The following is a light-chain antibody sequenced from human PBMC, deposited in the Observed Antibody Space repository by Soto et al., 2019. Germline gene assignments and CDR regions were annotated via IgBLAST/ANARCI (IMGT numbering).Light chain of an antibody. CDR2: DAS. CDR1: QTITSGY. V-gene: IGKV3D-20*01. Sequence: EIVLTQSPATLSLSPGERATLSCGASQTITSGYLAWYQLRPGLAPRLLFYDASNRATGIPDRFSGSGSGTDFTLTISGLEPEDFAVYFCQQRGNWPQTFGPGTKVDI. J-gene: IGKJ3*01. CDR3: QQRGNWPQT.